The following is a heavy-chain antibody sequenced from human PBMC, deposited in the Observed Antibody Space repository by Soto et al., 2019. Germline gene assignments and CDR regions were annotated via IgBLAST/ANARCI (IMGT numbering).Heavy chain of an antibody. Sequence: GGSLRLSCAASGFTFSSYGMHWVRQAPGKGLEWVAVISYDGSNKYYADSVKGRFTISRDNSKNTLYLQMNSLRAEDAAVYYCAKDRGYSSGIDYWGQGTLVTVSS. J-gene: IGHJ4*02. CDR3: AKDRGYSSGIDY. CDR1: GFTFSSYG. CDR2: ISYDGSNK. V-gene: IGHV3-30*18. D-gene: IGHD6-19*01.